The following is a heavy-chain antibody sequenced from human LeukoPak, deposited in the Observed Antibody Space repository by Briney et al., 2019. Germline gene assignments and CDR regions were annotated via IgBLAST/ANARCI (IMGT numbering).Heavy chain of an antibody. CDR3: ARDHETIDY. Sequence: GGSLRLSCAASGFTFSSYSMNWVRQAPGKGLEWVSSIISSSSYIYYADSAKGRFTISRDNAKNSLYLQMNSLRAEDTAVYYCARDHETIDYWGQGTLVTVSS. D-gene: IGHD1-1*01. V-gene: IGHV3-21*01. J-gene: IGHJ4*02. CDR2: IISSSSYI. CDR1: GFTFSSYS.